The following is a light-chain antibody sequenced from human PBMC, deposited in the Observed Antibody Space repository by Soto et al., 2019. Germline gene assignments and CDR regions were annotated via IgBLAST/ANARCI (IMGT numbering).Light chain of an antibody. CDR3: QQYHNWYT. Sequence: IPITQSPATLSESPGERATLSCRASQSLDSHLAWYQQKPGQAPRLLIYDASARATGVPARFSGSGSEADFTLTISSLQSEDFAVYYCQQYHNWYTFDQGTKLEIK. CDR2: DAS. CDR1: QSLDSH. V-gene: IGKV3-15*01. J-gene: IGKJ2*01.